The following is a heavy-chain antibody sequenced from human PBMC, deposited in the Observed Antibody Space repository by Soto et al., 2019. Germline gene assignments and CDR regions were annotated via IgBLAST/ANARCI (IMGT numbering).Heavy chain of an antibody. CDR3: ARGSNQDY. D-gene: IGHD2-8*01. J-gene: IGHJ4*02. CDR1: GFTFSPYW. CDR2: INNDGSEK. Sequence: EVQLVESGGDLVQPGGSLRLSCVASGFTFSPYWMSLVRQAPGRGLQWVATINNDGSEKYYADSVKGRFTISRDNARDSLYLQLTSLRAEDTAIYYCARGSNQDYWGQGTLVAVSS. V-gene: IGHV3-7*03.